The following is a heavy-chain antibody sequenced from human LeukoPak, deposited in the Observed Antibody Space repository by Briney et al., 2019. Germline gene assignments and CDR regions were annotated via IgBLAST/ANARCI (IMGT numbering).Heavy chain of an antibody. CDR1: GGSISSINW. CDR2: IYHSGSP. V-gene: IGHV4-4*02. Sequence: SGTLSLTCAVSGGSISSINWWSWVRQPPGKGLGWIGVIYHSGSPNYNPSLKSRVTISVDKSKNQFSLKLSSVTAADTAVYYCEAAAGDGEFDYWGQGTLVTVSS. J-gene: IGHJ4*02. D-gene: IGHD6-13*01. CDR3: EAAAGDGEFDY.